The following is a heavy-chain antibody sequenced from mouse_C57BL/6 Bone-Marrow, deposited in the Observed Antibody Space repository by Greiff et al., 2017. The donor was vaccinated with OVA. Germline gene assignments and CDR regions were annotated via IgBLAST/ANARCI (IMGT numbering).Heavy chain of an antibody. V-gene: IGHV1-81*01. D-gene: IGHD2-3*01. Sequence: QVQLQQSGAELARPGASVKLSCKASGYTFTSYGISWVKQRTGQGLEWIGEIYPRSGNTYYNEKFKGKATLTADKSSSTAYMELRSLTSDDSAVYFCARWWLLLAWFAYWGQGTLVTVSA. CDR3: ARWWLLLAWFAY. J-gene: IGHJ3*01. CDR2: IYPRSGNT. CDR1: GYTFTSYG.